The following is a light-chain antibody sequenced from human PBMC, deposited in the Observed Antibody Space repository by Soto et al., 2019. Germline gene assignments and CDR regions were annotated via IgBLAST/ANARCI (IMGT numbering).Light chain of an antibody. Sequence: DIQMTQSPSTLSASVGDRVTITCRASQSISSCLAWYQQKPGSAPKLLIYEASTLESGVPSRFSGSRSGPEFALTVSSLQRDDFATYCGQQYHDSFPHPFGQGTKLE. CDR1: QSISSC. J-gene: IGKJ2*01. CDR3: QQYHDSFPHP. CDR2: EAS. V-gene: IGKV1-5*03.